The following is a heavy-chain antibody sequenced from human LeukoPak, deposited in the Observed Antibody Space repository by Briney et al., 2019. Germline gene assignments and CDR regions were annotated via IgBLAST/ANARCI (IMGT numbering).Heavy chain of an antibody. V-gene: IGHV1-8*02. D-gene: IGHD3-3*01. J-gene: IGHJ4*02. Sequence: ASVKVSCKASGYTFTGYYMHWVRQAPGQGLEWMGWMNPNSGNTGYAQKFQGRVTMTRNTSISTAYMELSSLRSEDTAVYYCARAPTPSFWSGYQGGIDYWGQGTLVTVSS. CDR2: MNPNSGNT. CDR3: ARAPTPSFWSGYQGGIDY. CDR1: GYTFTGYY.